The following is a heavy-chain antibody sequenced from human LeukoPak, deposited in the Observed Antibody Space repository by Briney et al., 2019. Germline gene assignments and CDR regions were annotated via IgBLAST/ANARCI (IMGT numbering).Heavy chain of an antibody. D-gene: IGHD5-18*01. V-gene: IGHV4-38-2*02. CDR1: GYSISSGYY. CDR3: ARVDTAMDHYYYYYMDV. CDR2: INHSGST. J-gene: IGHJ6*03. Sequence: KPSETLSLTCTVSGYSISSGYYWGWIRQPPGKGLEWIGEINHSGSTNYNPSLKSRVTISLGTSKNQFSLKLSSVTAADTAVYFCARVDTAMDHYYYYYMDVWGKGTTVTVSS.